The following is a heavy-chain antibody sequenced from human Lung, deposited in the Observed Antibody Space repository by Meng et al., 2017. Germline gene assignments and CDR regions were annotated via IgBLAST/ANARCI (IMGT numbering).Heavy chain of an antibody. CDR3: ATRNDGYDFDY. Sequence: QVQLVQSGAEVKKPGPSVRLSCKASGDTFPNYDINWVRQATGQGLQWMGWMNPNSGNTGYAQKFQGRVTMTRNTSISTAYMELSSLRSEDTAVYYCATRNDGYDFDYWGQGTLVTVSS. V-gene: IGHV1-8*01. J-gene: IGHJ4*02. D-gene: IGHD1-1*01. CDR2: MNPNSGNT. CDR1: GDTFPNYD.